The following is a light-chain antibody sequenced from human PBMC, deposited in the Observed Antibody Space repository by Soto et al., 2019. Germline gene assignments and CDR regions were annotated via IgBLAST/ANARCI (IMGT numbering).Light chain of an antibody. CDR3: QQRSNWRT. J-gene: IGKJ1*01. V-gene: IGKV3-11*01. Sequence: EIVLTQSPATLSLYPGERATLSCRASQSVSSYLAWYQQKPGQAPRLLIYDASNRATGIPARFSGSGSGTDFTLTISSLEPEDFAVYYCQQRSNWRTFGQGTKVDIK. CDR1: QSVSSY. CDR2: DAS.